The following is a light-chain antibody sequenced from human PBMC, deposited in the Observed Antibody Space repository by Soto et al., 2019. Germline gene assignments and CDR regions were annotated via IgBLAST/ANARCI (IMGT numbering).Light chain of an antibody. Sequence: EFVLTQSPGTLSFSPGERATLSCRASQSVSGSYLAWYQQKPGQAPRLLIYGASSRATGIPDRFSGSGSGADFTLTISRLEPEDFAVYYCQLYGSSSITFGQGTRLEIK. CDR1: QSVSGSY. CDR3: QLYGSSSIT. CDR2: GAS. V-gene: IGKV3-20*01. J-gene: IGKJ5*01.